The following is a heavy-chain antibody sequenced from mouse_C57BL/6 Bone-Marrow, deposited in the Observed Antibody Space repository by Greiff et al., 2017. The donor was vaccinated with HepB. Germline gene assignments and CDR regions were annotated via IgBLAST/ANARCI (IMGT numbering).Heavy chain of an antibody. V-gene: IGHV2-5*01. Sequence: QVQLKQSGPGLVQPSQSLSITCTVSGFSLTSYGVHWVRQSPGKGLEWLGVIWRGGSTDYNAAFMSRLSITKDNSKSQVFFKMNSLQAYDTAISYCAKGLWLRRTPHYYAMDYWGQGTSVTVSS. D-gene: IGHD2-2*01. CDR2: IWRGGST. CDR3: AKGLWLRRTPHYYAMDY. J-gene: IGHJ4*01. CDR1: GFSLTSYG.